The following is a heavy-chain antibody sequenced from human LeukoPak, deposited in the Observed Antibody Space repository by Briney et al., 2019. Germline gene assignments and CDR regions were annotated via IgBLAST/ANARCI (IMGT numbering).Heavy chain of an antibody. CDR1: GFTFSSYG. Sequence: GGSLRLSCAASGFTFSSYGMHWVRQAPGKGLEWVAVISYDGSNKYYADSVKGRFTISRDNSKNTLYLQMNSLRAEDTAVYYCAKDLPGGSDGLDYWGQGTLVTVSS. CDR2: ISYDGSNK. D-gene: IGHD1-26*01. V-gene: IGHV3-30*18. J-gene: IGHJ4*02. CDR3: AKDLPGGSDGLDY.